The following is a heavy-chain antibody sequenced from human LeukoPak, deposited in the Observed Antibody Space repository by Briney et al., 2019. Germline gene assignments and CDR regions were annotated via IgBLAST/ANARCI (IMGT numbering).Heavy chain of an antibody. CDR1: GFTFDDYA. CDR3: AKDVVPYY. D-gene: IGHD2-15*01. J-gene: IGHJ4*02. Sequence: PGGSLRLSCVASGFTFDDYAMHWVRLAPGKGLEWVSGISWNSDTIGYADSVKGRFTISRDNSKNTLYLQMNSLRAEDTAVYYCAKDVVPYYWGQGTLVTVSS. V-gene: IGHV3-9*01. CDR2: ISWNSDTI.